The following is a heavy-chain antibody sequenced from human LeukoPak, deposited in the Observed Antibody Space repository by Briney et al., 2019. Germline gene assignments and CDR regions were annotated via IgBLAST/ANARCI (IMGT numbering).Heavy chain of an antibody. CDR1: GGTFSSYA. CDR2: IIPTFGTA. D-gene: IGHD2-8*01. Sequence: SVKVSCKASGGTFSSYAISWVRQAPGQGLEWMGGIIPTFGTANYAQKFQGRVTITADESTSTAYMELSSLRSEDTAVYYCARASYPGMHAGYWGQGTLVTVSS. V-gene: IGHV1-69*13. CDR3: ARASYPGMHAGY. J-gene: IGHJ4*02.